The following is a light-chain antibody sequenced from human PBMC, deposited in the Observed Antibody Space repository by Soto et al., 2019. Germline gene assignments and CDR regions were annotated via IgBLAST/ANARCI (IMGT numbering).Light chain of an antibody. CDR1: TGAVTSDSS. CDR3: LLYYDGAVV. J-gene: IGLJ2*01. V-gene: IGLV7-43*01. Sequence: QAVVTQESSLTVSPGGTVTLTCASSTGAVTSDSSTNWFQHKPGQAPRSLIYGTDKKHSWTPARFSGSLLGDKGALTLSGVQPDDEADYYCLLYYDGAVVFGGGTKLTVL. CDR2: GTD.